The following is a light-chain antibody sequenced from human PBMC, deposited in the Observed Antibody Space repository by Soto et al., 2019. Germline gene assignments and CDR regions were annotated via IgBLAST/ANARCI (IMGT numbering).Light chain of an antibody. V-gene: IGLV2-14*01. CDR2: DVT. CDR1: SSDVGGYNY. CDR3: SSYTSSSTPLV. Sequence: QSVLPQPASVSGSPGHSITISCTGTSSDVGGYNYVSWYQQHPGKAPKLMIYDVTNRPSGVSNRFSGSKSGNTASLTISGLHAEDEADYYCSSYTSSSTPLVFGGGTKVTVL. J-gene: IGLJ3*02.